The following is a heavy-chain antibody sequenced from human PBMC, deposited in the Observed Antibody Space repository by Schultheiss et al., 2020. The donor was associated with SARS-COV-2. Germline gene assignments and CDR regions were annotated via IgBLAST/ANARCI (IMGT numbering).Heavy chain of an antibody. V-gene: IGHV3-30*03. D-gene: IGHD3-10*01. CDR1: GFTFSSYA. CDR2: ISYDGSNK. Sequence: GGSLRLSCAASGFTFSSYAMSWVRQAPGKGLEWVAVISYDGSNKYYADSVKGRFTISRDNSKNTLYLQMNSLRAEDTAVYYCARDSPSYYYGSGSSDAFDIWGQGTMVTVSS. CDR3: ARDSPSYYYGSGSSDAFDI. J-gene: IGHJ3*02.